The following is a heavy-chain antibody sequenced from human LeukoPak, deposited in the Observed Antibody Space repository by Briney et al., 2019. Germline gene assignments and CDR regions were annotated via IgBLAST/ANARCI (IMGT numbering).Heavy chain of an antibody. CDR2: IYYSGST. V-gene: IGHV4-31*03. D-gene: IGHD1-26*01. Sequence: SETLSLTCTVSGGSISSGGYYWSWIRQHPGKGLEWIGYIYYSGSTYYNPSLKSRVTISVDTSKNQFFLKLSSVTAADTAVYYCARKTYSGSYYFDYWGQGTLVTVSS. CDR3: ARKTYSGSYYFDY. J-gene: IGHJ4*02. CDR1: GGSISSGGYY.